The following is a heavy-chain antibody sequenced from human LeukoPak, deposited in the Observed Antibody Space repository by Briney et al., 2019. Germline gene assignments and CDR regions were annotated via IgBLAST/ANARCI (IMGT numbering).Heavy chain of an antibody. CDR2: INPNSGGT. D-gene: IGHD6-6*01. CDR1: GYTFTGYY. J-gene: IGHJ4*02. CDR3: ATIAARLGYFDY. Sequence: ASVTVSFTASGYTFTGYYMHWVRQAPGQGLEWMGRINPNSGGTNYAQKFQGRVTMTRDTSISTAYMELSRLRSDDTAVYYCATIAARLGYFDYWGQGTLVTVSS. V-gene: IGHV1-2*06.